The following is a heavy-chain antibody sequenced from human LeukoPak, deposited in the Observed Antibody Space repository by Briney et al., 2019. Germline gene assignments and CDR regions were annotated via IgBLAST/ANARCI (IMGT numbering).Heavy chain of an antibody. CDR3: TRLGDGYNSGAFDI. CDR1: GFTFSSYS. Sequence: PGGSLRLSCAASGFTFSSYSMNWVRQASGKGLEWVGRIRSKANSYATAYAASVKGRFTISRDDSKNTAYLQMNSLKTEDTAVYYCTRLGDGYNSGAFDIWGQGTMVTVSS. V-gene: IGHV3-73*01. D-gene: IGHD5-24*01. J-gene: IGHJ3*02. CDR2: IRSKANSYAT.